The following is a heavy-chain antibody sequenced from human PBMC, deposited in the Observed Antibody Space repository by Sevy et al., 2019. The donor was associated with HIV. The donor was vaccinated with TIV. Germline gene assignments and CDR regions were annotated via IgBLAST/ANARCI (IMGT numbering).Heavy chain of an antibody. Sequence: GGSLRLSCAASEFTFSSYWMTWVRQAPGKGLEWVANINQDGSEENYAASVKGRFTIFRDNANKSLFLQLNSLGAEDKAVLHCARTGSYADTYFYYYAMDFWGQGTTVTVSS. CDR1: EFTFSSYW. CDR2: INQDGSEE. CDR3: ARTGSYADTYFYYYAMDF. J-gene: IGHJ6*02. V-gene: IGHV3-7*01. D-gene: IGHD3-16*01.